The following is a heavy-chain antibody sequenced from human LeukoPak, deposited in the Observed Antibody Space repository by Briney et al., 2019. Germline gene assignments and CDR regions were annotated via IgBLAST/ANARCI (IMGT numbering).Heavy chain of an antibody. CDR2: ISAYNGNT. V-gene: IGHV1-18*01. D-gene: IGHD1-26*01. Sequence: GASVKVPCKASGYTFSSYGISWVRQAPGQGLEWMGWISAYNGNTNYAQKLQGRVTMTTDTSTSTAYMELRSLRSDDTAVYYCARAVRPVGATPYFDYWGQGTLVTVSS. J-gene: IGHJ4*02. CDR3: ARAVRPVGATPYFDY. CDR1: GYTFSSYG.